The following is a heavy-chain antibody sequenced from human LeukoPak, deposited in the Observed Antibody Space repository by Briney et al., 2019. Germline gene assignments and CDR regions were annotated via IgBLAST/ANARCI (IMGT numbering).Heavy chain of an antibody. CDR2: YGSGVSI. CDR1: GFTFEKPV. CDR3: AKDLAWELPAEAY. D-gene: IGHD1-26*01. V-gene: IGHV3-23*01. Sequence: GPSLTPSCLPAGFTFEKPVTSCVQHAPGEGLEWRVSNYGSGVSISYADFLKGRFTISRDNSNNPLYLQMNSLRAEDTAMYFWAKDLAWELPAEAYWGQGILVTVSS. J-gene: IGHJ4*02.